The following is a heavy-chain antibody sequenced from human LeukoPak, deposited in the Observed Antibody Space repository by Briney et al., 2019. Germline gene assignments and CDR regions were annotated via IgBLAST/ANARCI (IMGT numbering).Heavy chain of an antibody. CDR2: IYSGGST. J-gene: IGHJ4*02. CDR3: ARGGVEMATVYFDY. Sequence: GGSLRLSCAASGFTVSSNYMSWVRQAPGKGLEWVSVIYSGGSTYYADSVKGRFTISRDNSKNTLYLQMNSLTAEDTAVYYCARGGVEMATVYFDYWGQGTLVTVSS. CDR1: GFTVSSNY. D-gene: IGHD5-24*01. V-gene: IGHV3-66*01.